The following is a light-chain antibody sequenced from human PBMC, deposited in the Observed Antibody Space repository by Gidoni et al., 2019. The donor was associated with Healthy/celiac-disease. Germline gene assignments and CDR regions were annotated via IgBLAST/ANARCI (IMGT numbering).Light chain of an antibody. CDR1: QIGSSN. V-gene: IGKV3-15*01. CDR2: CAS. CDR3: QQYNNWPA. Sequence: EIVMTQSPATLSVSPGERATLSCRASQIGSSNLSWYQQKPGQAPRLLIYCASTRATGIPARLSGSGSGTEFTLTISSLQSEDFAVYYCQQYNNWPAFGQGTKLEIK. J-gene: IGKJ2*01.